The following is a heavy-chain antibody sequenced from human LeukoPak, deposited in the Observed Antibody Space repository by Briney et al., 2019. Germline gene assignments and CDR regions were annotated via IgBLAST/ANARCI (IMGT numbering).Heavy chain of an antibody. J-gene: IGHJ6*02. CDR3: ARDGPYGDYYYYYGMDV. CDR1: GGPFSGYY. V-gene: IGHV4-34*01. D-gene: IGHD4-17*01. Sequence: SETLSLTCAVYGGPFSGYYWSWIRQPPGKGLEWIGEINHSGSTNYNPSLKSRVTISVDTSKNQFSLKLSSVTAADTAVYYCARDGPYGDYYYYYGMDVWGQGTTVTVSS. CDR2: INHSGST.